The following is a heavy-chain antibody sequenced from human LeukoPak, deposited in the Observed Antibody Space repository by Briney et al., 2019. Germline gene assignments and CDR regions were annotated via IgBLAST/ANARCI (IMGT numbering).Heavy chain of an antibody. CDR2: IYYSGST. V-gene: IGHV4-59*01. CDR1: GGSISSYY. CDR3: ARDRQWSGYDR. J-gene: IGHJ4*02. D-gene: IGHD5-12*01. Sequence: PSETLSLTCTVSGGSISSYYWSWIRQPPGKGLEWIGYIYYSGSTNYNPSLKSRVTISVDTSKNQFSLKLSSVTAADTAVYYCARDRQWSGYDRWGQGTLVTVSS.